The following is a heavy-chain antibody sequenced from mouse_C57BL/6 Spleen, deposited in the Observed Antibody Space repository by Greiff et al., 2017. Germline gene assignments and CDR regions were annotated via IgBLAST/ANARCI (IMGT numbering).Heavy chain of an antibody. CDR1: GYSITSGYY. Sequence: ESGPGLVKPSQSLSLTCSVTGYSITSGYYWNWIRQFPGNKLEWMGYISYDGSNNYNPSLKNRISITRDTSKNQFFLKLNSVTTEDTATYYCAIYDYDGTPFAYWGQGTLVTVSA. CDR3: AIYDYDGTPFAY. D-gene: IGHD2-4*01. CDR2: ISYDGSN. V-gene: IGHV3-6*01. J-gene: IGHJ3*01.